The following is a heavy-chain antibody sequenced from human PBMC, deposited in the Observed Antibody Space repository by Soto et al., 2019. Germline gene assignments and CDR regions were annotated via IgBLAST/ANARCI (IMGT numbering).Heavy chain of an antibody. Sequence: GGSLRLSCAASGFTFSSYAMSWVRQAPGKGLEWVSAISGSGGSTYYADSVKGRFTISRDNSKNTLYLQMNSLRAEDTAVYYCAKDTYGSGSYYLLFDYWGQGTLVTVSS. CDR3: AKDTYGSGSYYLLFDY. CDR1: GFTFSSYA. CDR2: ISGSGGST. J-gene: IGHJ4*02. V-gene: IGHV3-23*01. D-gene: IGHD3-10*01.